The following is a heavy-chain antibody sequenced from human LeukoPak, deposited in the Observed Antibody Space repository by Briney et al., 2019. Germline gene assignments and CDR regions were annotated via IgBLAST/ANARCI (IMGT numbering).Heavy chain of an antibody. J-gene: IGHJ4*02. Sequence: SETLSLTCRVSGYSISSGYYWGWIRQPPGKGLEWIGSIYHSGSTYYSPSLKSRPTISVDTPKNQFSLTLSSVTAADTAVYYGARVSAKPVDYWGQGTLVTVSS. D-gene: IGHD1-14*01. CDR1: GYSISSGYY. CDR2: IYHSGST. CDR3: ARVSAKPVDY. V-gene: IGHV4-38-2*02.